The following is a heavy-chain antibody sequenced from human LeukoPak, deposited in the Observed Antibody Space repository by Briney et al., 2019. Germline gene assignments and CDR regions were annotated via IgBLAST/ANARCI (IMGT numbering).Heavy chain of an antibody. V-gene: IGHV3-9*01. Sequence: GGSLRLSCAASGFTFDDYAMHWVRQAPGKGLEWVSGISWNSGSIGYADSAKGRFTISRDNAKNSLYLQMNSLRAEDTALYYCAKGSAAAAVPFDYWGQGTLVTVSS. CDR1: GFTFDDYA. CDR2: ISWNSGSI. D-gene: IGHD6-13*01. CDR3: AKGSAAAAVPFDY. J-gene: IGHJ4*02.